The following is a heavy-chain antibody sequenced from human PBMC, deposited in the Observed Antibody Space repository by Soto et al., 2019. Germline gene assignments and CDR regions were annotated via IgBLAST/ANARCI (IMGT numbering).Heavy chain of an antibody. V-gene: IGHV1-18*01. J-gene: IGHJ4*02. Sequence: QVQLVQSGADVKKPGASVRVSCKASGYTFTDYGITWVRQAPGQGLEWMGWISAKNGDTNLAQKFRGRVTLPTDTSTGTAYMDLRSLTPDDTAVYYCARDPPETPSDYWGQGALVTFAS. CDR2: ISAKNGDT. CDR3: ARDPPETPSDY. CDR1: GYTFTDYG.